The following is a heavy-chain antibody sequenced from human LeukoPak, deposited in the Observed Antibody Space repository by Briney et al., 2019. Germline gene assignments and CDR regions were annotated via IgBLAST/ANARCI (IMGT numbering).Heavy chain of an antibody. CDR3: ARDMGVWLTGDLNDAFDI. J-gene: IGHJ3*02. CDR1: GFTVSSNY. Sequence: GGSLRLSCAASGFTVSSNYMNWVRQAPGKGLEWVSVIYSGGSTYYADSVKGRFTISRDNSKNTLYLQMNSLRAEDTAVYYCARDMGVWLTGDLNDAFDIWGQGTMVTVSS. D-gene: IGHD7-27*01. V-gene: IGHV3-66*01. CDR2: IYSGGST.